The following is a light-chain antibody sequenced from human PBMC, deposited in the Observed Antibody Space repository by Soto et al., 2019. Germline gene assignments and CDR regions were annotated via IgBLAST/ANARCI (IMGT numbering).Light chain of an antibody. CDR2: EGS. CDR1: SSDVGSYNL. CDR3: CSYAVSSTYVV. J-gene: IGLJ2*01. V-gene: IGLV2-23*01. Sequence: QSVLTQPASVSGSPGQSITISCTGTSSDVGSYNLVSWYQQHPGKAPKLMIYEGSTRPSGVSNRCSGSKSGNTASLTISELQAEDEADYYCCSYAVSSTYVVFGGGTKVTVL.